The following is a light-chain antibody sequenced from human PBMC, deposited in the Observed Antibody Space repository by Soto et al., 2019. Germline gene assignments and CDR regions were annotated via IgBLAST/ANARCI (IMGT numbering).Light chain of an antibody. J-gene: IGKJ5*01. CDR1: QDISSY. V-gene: IGKV1-9*01. CDR3: QQLHDYPIT. Sequence: IQLTQTPSFLSASVGDRVTITCRASQDISSYLGWYQQKPGEAPKLLIYGASTLQSGVPSRFSGSGSGTEFTLSISSLQPEDFATYYCQQLHDYPITFGQGTRLEIK. CDR2: GAS.